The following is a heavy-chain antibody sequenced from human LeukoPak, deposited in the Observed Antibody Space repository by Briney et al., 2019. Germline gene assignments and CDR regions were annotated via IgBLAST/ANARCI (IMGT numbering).Heavy chain of an antibody. V-gene: IGHV3-21*01. Sequence: GGSLRLSCAASGFTLSSYSMNWVRQAPGEGLEWVSSISSSSSYIYYADSVKGRFTISRDNAKNSLYLQMSSLRAEDTAVYYCARDRIAAAGTPDYRGQGTLVTVSS. CDR2: ISSSSSYI. J-gene: IGHJ4*02. CDR3: ARDRIAAAGTPDY. CDR1: GFTLSSYS. D-gene: IGHD6-13*01.